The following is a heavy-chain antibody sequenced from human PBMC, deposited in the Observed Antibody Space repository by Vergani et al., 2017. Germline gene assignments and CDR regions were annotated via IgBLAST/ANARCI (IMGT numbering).Heavy chain of an antibody. Sequence: EVQLVESGGGLVQPGGSLRLSCAASGFTVSSNYMSWVRQAPGKGLEWVSVIYSGGSTYYADSVKGRFTISRANSKNTLYLQMNSLRAEDTAVYYCAVHYGGNSDAFDIWGQGTMVTVSS. CDR1: GFTVSSNY. J-gene: IGHJ3*02. CDR2: IYSGGST. V-gene: IGHV3-66*02. D-gene: IGHD4-23*01. CDR3: AVHYGGNSDAFDI.